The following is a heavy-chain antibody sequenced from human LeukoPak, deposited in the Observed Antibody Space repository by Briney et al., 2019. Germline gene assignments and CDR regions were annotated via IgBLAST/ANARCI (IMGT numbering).Heavy chain of an antibody. J-gene: IGHJ4*02. CDR2: VYSSGRT. CDR3: ARVLYCGGDCRLFDS. Sequence: SETLSLTCTVSGGSLSSYYWSWIRQPPGRGLEWIGYVYSSGRTNYNPSLKSRVTISVDTSKNQFSLKLSSVTAADTAVYYCARVLYCGGDCRLFDSWGQGTLVTVSS. D-gene: IGHD2-21*02. V-gene: IGHV4-59*01. CDR1: GGSLSSYY.